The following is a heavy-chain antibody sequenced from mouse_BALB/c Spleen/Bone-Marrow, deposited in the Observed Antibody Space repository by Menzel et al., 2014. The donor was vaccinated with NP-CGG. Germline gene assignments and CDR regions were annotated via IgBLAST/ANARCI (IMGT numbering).Heavy chain of an antibody. V-gene: IGHV5-17*02. CDR3: ARLDVGGY. J-gene: IGHJ2*01. CDR2: ISDGSSTI. Sequence: EVKLQESGGGLVQPGGSRKLSCAASGFTFSSFGMHWVRQAPEKGLEWVAYISDGSSTIYYADTVKGRFTIFRDNPKNTLFLQMTSLRSEDTAMYYCARLDVGGYWGQGTTLTVSS. CDR1: GFTFSSFG.